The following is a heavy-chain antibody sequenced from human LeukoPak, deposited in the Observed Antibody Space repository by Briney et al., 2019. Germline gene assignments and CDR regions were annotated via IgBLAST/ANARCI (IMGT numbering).Heavy chain of an antibody. J-gene: IGHJ6*04. D-gene: IGHD3-9*01. Sequence: PGGSLRLSCEASEFSVSTNCMSWVRQAPGKGLEWVSAIYSDGTTYYADCVKGRFTVSRDKYKNTLYLQMNSLRVEDTAVYYCARDGGERQYFDSPMDVWGKGTTVTVSA. CDR2: IYSDGTT. CDR3: ARDGGERQYFDSPMDV. V-gene: IGHV3-53*01. CDR1: EFSVSTNC.